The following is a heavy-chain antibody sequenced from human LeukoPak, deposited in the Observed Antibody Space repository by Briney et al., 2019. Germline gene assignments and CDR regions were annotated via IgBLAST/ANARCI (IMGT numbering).Heavy chain of an antibody. CDR2: IKQDGSEK. Sequence: PGGSLRLSCVASGFTFSSYWMSWVRQAPGKGLEWVANIKQDGSEKYYVDSVKGRFTISRDNARNSLYLQMNSLRAEDTAVYYCARDRVEKTGYFDYWGQGILVTVSS. J-gene: IGHJ4*02. D-gene: IGHD1-14*01. CDR3: ARDRVEKTGYFDY. CDR1: GFTFSSYW. V-gene: IGHV3-7*01.